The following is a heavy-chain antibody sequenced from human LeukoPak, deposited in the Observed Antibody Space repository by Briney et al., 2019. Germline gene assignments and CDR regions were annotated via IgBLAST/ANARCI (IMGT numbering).Heavy chain of an antibody. Sequence: PGGSLRLSCAASGFTFSSYAMSWVRQAPGKGLEWVAVIWYDGSNKYYADSVKGRFAISRDNSKNTLYLQMNSLRAEDTAVYYCARLVVADSPPDYWGQGTLVTVSS. D-gene: IGHD2-15*01. CDR3: ARLVVADSPPDY. CDR2: IWYDGSNK. V-gene: IGHV3-33*08. CDR1: GFTFSSYA. J-gene: IGHJ4*02.